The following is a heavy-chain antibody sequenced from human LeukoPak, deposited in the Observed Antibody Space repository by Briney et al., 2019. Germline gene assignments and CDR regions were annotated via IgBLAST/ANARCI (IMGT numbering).Heavy chain of an antibody. CDR1: GDSVSSNNAA. CDR2: TYHRSKWYN. Sequence: PSQTLSLTCAISGDSVSSNNAAWNWLRQSPSGGLEWLGRTYHRSKWYNDFAVSVESRITIKPDTSKNQFSLQLNSVTPEDTAVHYCARVLDCPGVYFDYWGQGTLVTVSS. D-gene: IGHD2-21*01. CDR3: ARVLDCPGVYFDY. V-gene: IGHV6-1*01. J-gene: IGHJ4*02.